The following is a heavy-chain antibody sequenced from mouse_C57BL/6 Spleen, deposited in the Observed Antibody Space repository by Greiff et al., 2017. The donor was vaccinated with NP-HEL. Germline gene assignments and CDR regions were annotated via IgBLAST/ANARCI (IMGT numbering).Heavy chain of an antibody. V-gene: IGHV5-9-1*02. Sequence: EVNLVESGEGLVKPGGSLKLSCAASGFTFSSYAMSWVRQTPEKRLEWVAYISSGGDYIYYADTVKGRFTISRDNARNTLYLQMSSLKSEDTAMYYCTRDSTVVATKAMDYWGQGTSVTVSS. CDR1: GFTFSSYA. D-gene: IGHD1-1*01. J-gene: IGHJ4*01. CDR2: ISSGGDYI. CDR3: TRDSTVVATKAMDY.